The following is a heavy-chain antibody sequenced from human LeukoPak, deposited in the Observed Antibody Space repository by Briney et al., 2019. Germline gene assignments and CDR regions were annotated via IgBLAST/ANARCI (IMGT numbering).Heavy chain of an antibody. CDR2: ISWNGGSI. D-gene: IGHD4-23*01. CDR1: GFTFDDYA. CDR3: AKAEGFFGGYYDH. V-gene: IGHV3-9*01. J-gene: IGHJ4*02. Sequence: PGGSLRLSCAASGFTFDDYAMHWVRRAAGKGLEWVSGISWNGGSIDYTDSVKGRFTISRDNAKNSLYLQMNSLRAEDTAFYFCAKAEGFFGGYYDHWGQGTLVTVSS.